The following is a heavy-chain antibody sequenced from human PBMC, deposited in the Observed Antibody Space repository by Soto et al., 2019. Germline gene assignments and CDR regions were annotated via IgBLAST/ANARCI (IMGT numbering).Heavy chain of an antibody. Sequence: SETLSLTCTVSGGSIISYYWSWILQPPWKGLEWIGEIYYSGSTTYNPSLRSRATISVDTSNNQFSLRLRSVTAADTAVYYCATLPPRFVVALLPIPTWGQGILVTVSS. CDR3: ATLPPRFVVALLPIPT. D-gene: IGHD2-21*01. J-gene: IGHJ5*02. CDR1: GGSIISYY. V-gene: IGHV4-59*12. CDR2: IYYSGST.